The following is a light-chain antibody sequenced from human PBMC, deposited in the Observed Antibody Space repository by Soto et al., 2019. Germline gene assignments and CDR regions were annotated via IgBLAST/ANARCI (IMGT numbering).Light chain of an antibody. J-gene: IGKJ4*01. V-gene: IGKV3-20*01. CDR1: QSVISSH. CDR3: QPYNNWPLT. CDR2: SSS. Sequence: VLTQSPGTLSLSPGERATLSCRASQSVISSHFAWYQQKPGQAPRLLISSSSIRATGVPERFSGSGSGTAFTLTISRLEPEDSAVYYCQPYNNWPLTFGGGTKVDIK.